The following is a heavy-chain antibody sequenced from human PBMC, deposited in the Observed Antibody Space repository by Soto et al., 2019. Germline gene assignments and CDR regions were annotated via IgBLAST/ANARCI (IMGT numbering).Heavy chain of an antibody. V-gene: IGHV1-8*01. J-gene: IGHJ2*01. CDR3: ARAPIVVVPAADWYCDL. CDR1: GYTFTSYD. Sequence: QVQLVQSGAEVKKPGASVKVSCKASGYTFTSYDINWVRQATGQGLEWMGWMNPNSGNTGYAQKFQGRVTMTRNTSISTAYMELSSLRSEDTTVYYCARAPIVVVPAADWYCDLWGRGTLVTVSS. CDR2: MNPNSGNT. D-gene: IGHD2-2*01.